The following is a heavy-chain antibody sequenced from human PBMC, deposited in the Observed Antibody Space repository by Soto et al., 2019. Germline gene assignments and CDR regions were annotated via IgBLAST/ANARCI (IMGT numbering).Heavy chain of an antibody. J-gene: IGHJ6*02. Sequence: QVQLVQSGAEVKKPGSSVKVSCKASGGTFSSYAISWVRQAPGQGLEWMGGIIPILGTANYAQKFQGGVPIAADESTSTAYMELSSLRSEDTAVYYCARGGEMATPYYYYGMDVWGQGTTVTVSS. CDR3: ARGGEMATPYYYYGMDV. CDR1: GGTFSSYA. D-gene: IGHD5-12*01. V-gene: IGHV1-69*01. CDR2: IIPILGTA.